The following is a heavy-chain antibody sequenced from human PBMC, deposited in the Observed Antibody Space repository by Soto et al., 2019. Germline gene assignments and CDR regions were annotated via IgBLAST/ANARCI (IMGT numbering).Heavy chain of an antibody. CDR1: GYTFSTYG. CDR2: ISGYNGNT. J-gene: IGHJ4*02. D-gene: IGHD1-26*01. CDR3: ARKIVGVVFDY. Sequence: QVQLVQSGTEVKKPGASVKVSCKASGYTFSTYGISWVRQAPGQGLEWMGWISGYNGNTDYAQKFQGRVTITTDTSTSTAYVDLRSLRSDDTAVYFCARKIVGVVFDYWGQGTLVTVSS. V-gene: IGHV1-18*01.